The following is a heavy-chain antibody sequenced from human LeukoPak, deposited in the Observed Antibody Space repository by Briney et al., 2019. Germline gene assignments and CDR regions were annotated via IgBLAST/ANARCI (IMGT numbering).Heavy chain of an antibody. Sequence: PGGSLRLSCAASGFSFSIYAMNWVRQAPGKGLEWVSLIIGNGRDIRYADSVKGRFTISRDNSKNILYLQMNSLRADDTAVYYCAKVGFSEMEWLLYSDHWGQGTLVTVSS. CDR1: GFSFSIYA. CDR3: AKVGFSEMEWLLYSDH. V-gene: IGHV3-23*01. CDR2: IIGNGRDI. J-gene: IGHJ4*02. D-gene: IGHD3-3*01.